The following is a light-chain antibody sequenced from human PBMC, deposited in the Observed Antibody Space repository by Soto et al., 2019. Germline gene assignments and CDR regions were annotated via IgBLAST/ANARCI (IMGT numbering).Light chain of an antibody. CDR3: SSPTTATSPLV. CDR1: SSDIGDYNY. Sequence: QSALTQPASVSGSPGQSITISCTGASSDIGDYNYVSWYQQYSGKVPKLVIYDVSHRPSGVSHRFSGSKSGNTASLTITGLLAEDEADYYCSSPTTATSPLVFGGGTKLTVL. V-gene: IGLV2-14*01. J-gene: IGLJ3*02. CDR2: DVS.